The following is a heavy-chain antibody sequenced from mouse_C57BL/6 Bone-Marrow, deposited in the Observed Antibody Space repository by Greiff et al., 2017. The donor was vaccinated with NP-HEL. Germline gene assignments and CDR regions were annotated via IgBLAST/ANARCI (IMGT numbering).Heavy chain of an antibody. CDR1: GYTFTSYW. V-gene: IGHV1-5*01. Sequence: EVQLQQSGTVLARPGASVKMSCKTSGYTFTSYWMHWVKQRPGQGLEWIGAIYPGNSDTSYNQKFKGKAKLTAVTSASTAYMELSSLTNEDSAVYYCTREGFITTVVATYYFDYWGQGTTLTVSS. D-gene: IGHD1-1*01. CDR3: TREGFITTVVATYYFDY. CDR2: IYPGNSDT. J-gene: IGHJ2*01.